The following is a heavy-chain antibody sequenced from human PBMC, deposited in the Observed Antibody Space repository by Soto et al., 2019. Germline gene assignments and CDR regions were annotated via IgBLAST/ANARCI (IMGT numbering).Heavy chain of an antibody. CDR2: ISSSSSYI. Sequence: GGSLRLSCAASGFTFSSYSMNWVRQAPGKGLEWVSSISSSSSYIYYADSVKGRFTISRDNAKNSLYLQMNSLRAEDTAVYYCARDRAADIVLMVYASDFDYWGQGTLVTVSS. V-gene: IGHV3-21*01. D-gene: IGHD2-8*01. CDR3: ARDRAADIVLMVYASDFDY. J-gene: IGHJ4*02. CDR1: GFTFSSYS.